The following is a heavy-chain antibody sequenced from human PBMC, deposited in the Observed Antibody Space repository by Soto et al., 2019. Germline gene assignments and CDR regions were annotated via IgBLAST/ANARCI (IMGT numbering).Heavy chain of an antibody. J-gene: IGHJ4*02. CDR1: GYSFTNFG. Sequence: QIHLVQSGAEVKNPGASVKVSCKASGYSFTNFGINWVRQAPGQGLERMGWITPYNGNANYAQKHQDRLTITPDTSTNTAYLELRSLRSDDTAVYFCARARMYSGAYHDYWGQETLVTVSS. V-gene: IGHV1-18*04. CDR2: ITPYNGNA. D-gene: IGHD1-26*01. CDR3: ARARMYSGAYHDY.